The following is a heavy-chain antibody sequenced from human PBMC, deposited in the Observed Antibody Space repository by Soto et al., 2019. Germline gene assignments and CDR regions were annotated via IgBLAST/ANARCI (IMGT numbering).Heavy chain of an antibody. V-gene: IGHV3-11*01. Sequence: QVQLVEAGGGLVKPGGSLRLSCAASEFTFSDYYMTWIRQAPGKGLEWVSYISNSGSTIYYADSVKGRFTISRDNAKNTLYLQMNSLRAEDTAVYYCARGLAYGDSGWLDPWGQGTLVTVSP. CDR1: EFTFSDYY. D-gene: IGHD4-17*01. CDR3: ARGLAYGDSGWLDP. J-gene: IGHJ5*02. CDR2: ISNSGSTI.